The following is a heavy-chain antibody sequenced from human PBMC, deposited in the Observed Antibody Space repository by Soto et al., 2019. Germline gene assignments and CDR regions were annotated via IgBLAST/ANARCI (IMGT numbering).Heavy chain of an antibody. CDR1: SVSITSSYW. CDR3: ARAPFRYYSIDY. CDR2: IFHSGST. J-gene: IGHJ4*02. D-gene: IGHD4-4*01. V-gene: IGHV4-4*02. Sequence: PSETLSLTCDVSSVSITSSYWWSWLRQPPGKGLEWIGEIFHSGSTNYNPSLKSRVTISMDKSKNQLSLKLASVIAADTAVYFCARAPFRYYSIDYWGLGTLVTVSS.